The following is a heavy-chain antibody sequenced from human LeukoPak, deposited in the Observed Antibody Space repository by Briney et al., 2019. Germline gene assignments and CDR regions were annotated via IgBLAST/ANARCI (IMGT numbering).Heavy chain of an antibody. CDR1: GFNFNNYW. CDR2: IKQDGSEK. Sequence: GGSLRLSCAASGFNFNNYWMTWVRQAPGKGLEWVANIKQDGSEKYYVDSVKGRFTISRDNAKNSLYLQMNSLRAEDTAVYYCARPIRCSGGSCYDSVWDYWGQGTLVTVSS. CDR3: ARPIRCSGGSCYDSVWDY. V-gene: IGHV3-7*01. J-gene: IGHJ4*02. D-gene: IGHD2-15*01.